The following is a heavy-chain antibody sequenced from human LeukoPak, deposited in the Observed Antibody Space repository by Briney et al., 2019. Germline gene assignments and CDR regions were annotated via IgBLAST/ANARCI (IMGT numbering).Heavy chain of an antibody. CDR3: ARGHYSDSSAFLTWFDP. J-gene: IGHJ5*02. Sequence: ASVKVSCKASGYTFTGYYLHWVRQAPGQGLECMGWINPNSGGTNYAQKFQGRVTLTRDTSMTTAYVELSTLRSDDTAVYYCARGHYSDSSAFLTWFDPWGQGTLVTVSS. D-gene: IGHD3-22*01. CDR2: INPNSGGT. CDR1: GYTFTGYY. V-gene: IGHV1-2*02.